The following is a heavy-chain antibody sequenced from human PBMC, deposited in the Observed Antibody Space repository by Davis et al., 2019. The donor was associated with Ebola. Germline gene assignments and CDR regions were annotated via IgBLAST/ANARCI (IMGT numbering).Heavy chain of an antibody. CDR3: ARGKKVARMGSWFDS. CDR1: GYTFTSYY. Sequence: ASVKVSCKASGYTFTSYYMHWVRQAPGQGLEWMGIINPNGGTANYAQKFQGTVTMTRNTSISTAYMELSSLTSEDTAVYYCARGKKVARMGSWFDSWGQGTLVTVSS. J-gene: IGHJ5*01. D-gene: IGHD5-12*01. V-gene: IGHV1-46*01. CDR2: INPNGGTA.